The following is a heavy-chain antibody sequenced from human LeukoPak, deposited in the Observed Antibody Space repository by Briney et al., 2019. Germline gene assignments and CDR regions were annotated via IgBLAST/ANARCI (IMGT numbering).Heavy chain of an antibody. D-gene: IGHD5-18*01. CDR3: ARQGGYSYGIDAFDI. Sequence: GESLKISCKGSGYSLTSYWIGWVRQMPGKGLEWMGIIYPGDSDTRYSPSFQGQVTISADKSISTAYLQWSSLKASDTAMYYCARQGGYSYGIDAFDIWGQGTMVTVSS. J-gene: IGHJ3*02. CDR1: GYSLTSYW. V-gene: IGHV5-51*01. CDR2: IYPGDSDT.